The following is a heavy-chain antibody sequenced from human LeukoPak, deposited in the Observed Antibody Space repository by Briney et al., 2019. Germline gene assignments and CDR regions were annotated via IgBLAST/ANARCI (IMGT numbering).Heavy chain of an antibody. CDR2: MYYSGST. V-gene: IGHV4-39*01. CDR3: ATGRRHLIYDY. D-gene: IGHD1-1*01. J-gene: IGHJ4*02. Sequence: PSETLSLTCTVSGGSITSGSYYWGWLRQPPGKGLEWIGQMYYSGSTYYNPSLKGRVSMSVDTSRNQFSLKLSSVAAADTAVYYCATGRRHLIYDYWGQGTLVTVS. CDR1: GGSITSGSYY.